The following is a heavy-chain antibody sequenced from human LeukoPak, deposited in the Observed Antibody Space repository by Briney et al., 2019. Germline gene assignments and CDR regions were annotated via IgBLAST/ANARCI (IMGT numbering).Heavy chain of an antibody. D-gene: IGHD5-18*01. V-gene: IGHV4-34*01. CDR2: IYQNGGA. J-gene: IGHJ5*02. Sequence: SETLSLTCAVYGGSFSGYYWNWIRQPPGKGREWIGEIYQNGGANYNPSLKSRVTMSVDMSKNQVSVNLSSVTAADTAVYYCARARRQPNKWFDPWGQGTLVSVSS. CDR3: ARARRQPNKWFDP. CDR1: GGSFSGYY.